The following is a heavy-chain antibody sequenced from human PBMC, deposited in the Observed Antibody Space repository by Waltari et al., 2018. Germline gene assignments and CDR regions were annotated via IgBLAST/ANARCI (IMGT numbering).Heavy chain of an antibody. CDR2: IYYSGST. J-gene: IGHJ6*03. CDR3: ARGRRAGYMDV. D-gene: IGHD6-19*01. V-gene: IGHV4-59*01. CDR1: GGSIISYY. Sequence: QVQLQESGPGLVKPSETLSLTCTVSGGSIISYYWSWIRQPPGKGLEWIGYIYYSGSTNYNPSLKSRVTISVDTSKNQFSLKLSSVTAADTAVYYCARGRRAGYMDVWGKGTTVTISS.